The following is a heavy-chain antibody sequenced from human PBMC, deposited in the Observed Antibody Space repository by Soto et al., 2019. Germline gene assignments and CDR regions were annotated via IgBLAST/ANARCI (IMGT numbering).Heavy chain of an antibody. Sequence: ASVKVSCKASGYTFTSYGISWVRQAPGQGLEWMGWISAYNGNTNYAQKLQGRVTMTTDTSTSTAYMELRSLRSDDTAVYYCARDLGSSGWYEGEYFDYWGQGTLVTVSS. CDR2: ISAYNGNT. V-gene: IGHV1-18*01. CDR3: ARDLGSSGWYEGEYFDY. CDR1: GYTFTSYG. J-gene: IGHJ4*02. D-gene: IGHD6-19*01.